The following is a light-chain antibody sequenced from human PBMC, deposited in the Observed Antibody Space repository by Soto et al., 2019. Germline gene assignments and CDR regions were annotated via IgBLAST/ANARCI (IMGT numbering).Light chain of an antibody. CDR2: DNY. Sequence: QSVLTQPPSVSGAPGQRVTISCTGSSSNIGAGYGVHWYQQLPGTAPKLLIYDNYHRPSGVPDRFSGSKSGTSASLAITGLQAEDEADYYCQSYDSSLSGPVVFGGGTKVTVL. V-gene: IGLV1-40*01. CDR3: QSYDSSLSGPVV. CDR1: SSNIGAGYG. J-gene: IGLJ2*01.